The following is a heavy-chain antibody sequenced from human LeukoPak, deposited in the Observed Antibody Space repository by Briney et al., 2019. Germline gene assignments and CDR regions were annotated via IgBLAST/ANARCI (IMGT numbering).Heavy chain of an antibody. CDR3: AKLIQIVGASDDDY. J-gene: IGHJ4*02. CDR1: GFTFTSHA. CDR2: TSDSGDST. Sequence: GGSLRLSXAASGFTFTSHAMSWVRQAPEKGLEWVSSTSDSGDSTYYADSVKGRFTISRDNSKKTLYLQMNSLRAEDTAVYYCAKLIQIVGASDDDYWGQGTLVTVSS. D-gene: IGHD1-26*01. V-gene: IGHV3-23*01.